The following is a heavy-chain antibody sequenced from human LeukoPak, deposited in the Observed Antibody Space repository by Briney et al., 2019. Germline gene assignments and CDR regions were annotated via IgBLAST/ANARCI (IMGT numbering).Heavy chain of an antibody. Sequence: SETLSLTCTVSGGSIRSYYWSWIRQPPGKGLEWIGYIYYSGSTNYNPSLKSRVTISVDTSKNQFSLKLSSVTAADTAVYYCARDRVNWYVDLWGRGTPVTVSS. V-gene: IGHV4-59*01. J-gene: IGHJ2*01. CDR2: IYYSGST. D-gene: IGHD3-10*01. CDR3: ARDRVNWYVDL. CDR1: GGSIRSYY.